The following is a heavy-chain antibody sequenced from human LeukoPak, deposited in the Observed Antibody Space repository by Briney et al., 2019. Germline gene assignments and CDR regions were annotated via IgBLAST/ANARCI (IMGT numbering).Heavy chain of an antibody. CDR1: GFTFSSYG. CDR2: ISYDGSNK. D-gene: IGHD3-22*01. Sequence: GGSLRLSCAASGFTFSSYGMHWVRQAPGKGLEGGAVISYDGSNKYYADSVKGRFTISRDNSRNTLYLQLNSLRAQARAVHYFPKDAQYFEAEIVVVTDDAFDLWRKGTMLPVS. V-gene: IGHV3-30*18. J-gene: IGHJ3*01. CDR3: PKDAQYFEAEIVVVTDDAFDL.